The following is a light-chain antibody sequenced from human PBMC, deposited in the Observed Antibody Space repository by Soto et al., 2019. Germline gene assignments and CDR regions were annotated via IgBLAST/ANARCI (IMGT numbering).Light chain of an antibody. V-gene: IGKV3-11*01. J-gene: IGKJ4*01. CDR3: QQRSNWPLLT. CDR2: DAS. CDR1: QSVRSY. Sequence: EIVLTQSPATLSLSPGERATLSCRASQSVRSYLAWYRQKPGQAPRLLIYDASNRATGIPARFSGSGSGTDFTLTISSLEPEDFAVYYCQQRSNWPLLTVGGGTKVEIK.